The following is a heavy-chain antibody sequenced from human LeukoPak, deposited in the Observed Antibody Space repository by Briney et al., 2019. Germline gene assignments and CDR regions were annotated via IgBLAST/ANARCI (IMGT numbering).Heavy chain of an antibody. J-gene: IGHJ4*02. CDR1: GFSLSNARMG. Sequence: SGPTLVNPTETLTLTCTVSGFSLSNARMGVSWIRQPPGKALEWLAHIFSNDEKSYTTSLRSRLTITKDTSKNQVVLTMTNMDPVDTATYYCAHRSRDYGGNQFDYWGQGTLVTVSS. V-gene: IGHV2-26*01. CDR3: AHRSRDYGGNQFDY. CDR2: IFSNDEK. D-gene: IGHD4-23*01.